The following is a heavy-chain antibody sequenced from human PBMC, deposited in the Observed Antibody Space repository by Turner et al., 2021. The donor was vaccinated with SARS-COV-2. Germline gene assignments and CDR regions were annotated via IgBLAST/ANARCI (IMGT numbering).Heavy chain of an antibody. CDR3: APGYAYCGADCSIDY. V-gene: IGHV1-24*01. CDR2: IDPEDGET. J-gene: IGHJ4*02. D-gene: IGHD2-21*02. Sequence: QVQLVQSGAEVKKPGASVKVSCKVSGYTLIELSMHWVRQAPGKGLEWMGGIDPEDGETIYAQKFQGRVTMTEDTSTDTAYMELSSLSSEDTAVYYCAPGYAYCGADCSIDYWGQGTLVTVSS. CDR1: GYTLIELS.